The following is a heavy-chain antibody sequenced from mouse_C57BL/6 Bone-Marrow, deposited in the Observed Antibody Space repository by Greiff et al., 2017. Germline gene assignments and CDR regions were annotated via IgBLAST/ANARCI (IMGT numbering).Heavy chain of an antibody. CDR3: ARSSFFTYGSSYVDYAMDY. Sequence: EVKLVESGPELVKPGASVKISCKASGYSFTDYNMNWVKQSNGKSLEWIGVINPNYGTTSYNQKFKGKATLTVDQSSSTAYMQLNSLTSEDSAVYYCARSSFFTYGSSYVDYAMDYWGQGTSVTVSS. J-gene: IGHJ4*01. D-gene: IGHD1-1*01. CDR2: INPNYGTT. V-gene: IGHV1-39*01. CDR1: GYSFTDYN.